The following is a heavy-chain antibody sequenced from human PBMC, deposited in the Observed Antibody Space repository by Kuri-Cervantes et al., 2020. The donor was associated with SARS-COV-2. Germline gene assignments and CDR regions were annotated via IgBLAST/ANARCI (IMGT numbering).Heavy chain of an antibody. J-gene: IGHJ4*02. V-gene: IGHV3-49*03. CDR2: IRIIAYGATT. CDR1: GFTFGDYA. CDR3: TRGMTVDSYFDY. D-gene: IGHD2-15*01. Sequence: GESLKISCTGSGFTFGDYAMSWSRQAPGKGLEWVGFIRIIAYGATTEYAASVKGRFTISRDDSKTIAYLQMHSLKTEDTAVYYCTRGMTVDSYFDYWGQGTPVTVSS.